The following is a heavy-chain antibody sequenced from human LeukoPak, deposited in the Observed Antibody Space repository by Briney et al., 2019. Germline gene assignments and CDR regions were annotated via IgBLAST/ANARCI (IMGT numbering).Heavy chain of an antibody. CDR3: ARDLDLGVPIAYYFDY. V-gene: IGHV3-30-3*01. J-gene: IGHJ4*02. Sequence: GRSLRLSCAASGFTFSSYAMHWVRQAPGKGLEWVAVISYDGSNKYYADSVKGRFTISRDNSKNTLYLQMNSLRAEDTAVYYCARDLDLGVPIAYYFDYWGQGTLVTVSS. CDR1: GFTFSSYA. CDR2: ISYDGSNK. D-gene: IGHD6-13*01.